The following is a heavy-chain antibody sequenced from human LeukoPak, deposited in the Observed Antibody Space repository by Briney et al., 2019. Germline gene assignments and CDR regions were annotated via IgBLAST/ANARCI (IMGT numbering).Heavy chain of an antibody. CDR3: AKDGATWRDPGAY. J-gene: IGHJ4*02. V-gene: IGHV3-30*18. Sequence: PGRSLRLSCAASGFTFSRYGFHWVRQAPGKGLEWVALISYDGTNNNYADSVKGRFTISRDDSKNTLYLQMNSLRAEDTAVYYCAKDGATWRDPGAYWGQGTLVTVSS. CDR2: ISYDGTNN. D-gene: IGHD7-27*01. CDR1: GFTFSRYG.